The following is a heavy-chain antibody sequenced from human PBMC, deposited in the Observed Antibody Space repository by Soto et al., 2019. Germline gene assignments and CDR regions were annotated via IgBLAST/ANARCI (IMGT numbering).Heavy chain of an antibody. D-gene: IGHD3-16*01. V-gene: IGHV1-8*01. CDR3: ARMATFGSLNWFDP. Sequence: ASVKVSCKASGYSFTNNDVSWVRQATGQGLEWMGWMNPGSGDTGYAQKFQGRVTMTRDISIATAYMELSSLRSDDTAIYYCARMATFGSLNWFDPWGQGTLGTVSS. CDR1: GYSFTNND. J-gene: IGHJ5*02. CDR2: MNPGSGDT.